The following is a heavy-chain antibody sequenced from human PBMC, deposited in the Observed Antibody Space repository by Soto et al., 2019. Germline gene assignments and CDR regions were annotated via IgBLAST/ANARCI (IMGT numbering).Heavy chain of an antibody. V-gene: IGHV3-72*01. CDR2: IRNKANSYTK. Sequence: GGSLRLSCAASGFTFSDHYMDWVRQAPQKGLEWVGRIRNKANSYTKEYAASVKGRFTISRDNSKNSLYLQMNSLKSEDTAVYYCAREFDFWSGYFVAFDIWGQGTMVTVSS. D-gene: IGHD3-3*01. CDR3: AREFDFWSGYFVAFDI. J-gene: IGHJ3*02. CDR1: GFTFSDHY.